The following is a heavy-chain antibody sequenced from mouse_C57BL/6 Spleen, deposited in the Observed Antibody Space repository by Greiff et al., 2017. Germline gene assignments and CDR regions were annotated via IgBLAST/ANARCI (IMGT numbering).Heavy chain of an antibody. Sequence: VQLQQSDAELVKPGASVKISCKVSGYTFTDHTIHWMKQRPEQGLEWIGYIYPRDGSTKYNEKFKGKATLTADKSSSTAYMQLNSLTSEDSAVYFCASQGIYYDYDGDAMDYWGQGTSVTVSS. CDR2: IYPRDGST. D-gene: IGHD2-4*01. J-gene: IGHJ4*01. CDR1: GYTFTDHT. V-gene: IGHV1-78*01. CDR3: ASQGIYYDYDGDAMDY.